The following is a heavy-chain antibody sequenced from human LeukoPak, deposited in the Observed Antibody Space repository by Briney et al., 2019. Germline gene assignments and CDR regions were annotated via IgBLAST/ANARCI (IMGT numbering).Heavy chain of an antibody. Sequence: GGSLRLSCAASGFTFSSYSMNWVRQAPGKGLEWVSYISSSGGTIYDADSVRGRFTISRDNAKNSLYLQMNSLRDEDTAVYYCARERGYNYGYPDYWGQGTLVTVSS. J-gene: IGHJ4*02. CDR1: GFTFSSYS. CDR3: ARERGYNYGYPDY. V-gene: IGHV3-48*02. D-gene: IGHD5-18*01. CDR2: ISSSGGTI.